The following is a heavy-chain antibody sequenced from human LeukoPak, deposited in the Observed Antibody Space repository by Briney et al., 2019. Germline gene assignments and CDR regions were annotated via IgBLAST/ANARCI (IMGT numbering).Heavy chain of an antibody. Sequence: QPGGSLRLSCAASGFTFRNYGMHWVRQAPGKGLEWVAVISYDGSYKYYADSVKGRFTISRDNSKNTLYLQMNSLRVEDTAVYYCAKDLLIYAGDDFEYWGQGTLVTVSS. CDR1: GFTFRNYG. D-gene: IGHD7-27*01. CDR3: AKDLLIYAGDDFEY. V-gene: IGHV3-30*18. CDR2: ISYDGSYK. J-gene: IGHJ4*02.